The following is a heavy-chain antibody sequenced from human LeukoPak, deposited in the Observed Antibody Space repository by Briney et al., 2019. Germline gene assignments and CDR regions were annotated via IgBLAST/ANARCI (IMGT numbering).Heavy chain of an antibody. D-gene: IGHD4-23*01. CDR1: GGSISSYY. CDR2: IYYSGST. CDR3: ARDYGGNFDY. J-gene: IGHJ4*02. Sequence: SETLSLTCTVSGGSISSYYWSWIRQPPGEGLEWIGYIYYSGSTNYNPSLKSRVTISVDTSKNQFSLKLSSVTAADTAVYYCARDYGGNFDYWGQGTLVTVSS. V-gene: IGHV4-59*12.